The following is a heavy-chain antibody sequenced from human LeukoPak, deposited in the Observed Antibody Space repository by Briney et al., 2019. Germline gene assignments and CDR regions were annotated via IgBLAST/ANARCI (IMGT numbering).Heavy chain of an antibody. CDR3: AREGGGASSTSSNWFDP. CDR1: GGSISSYY. Sequence: SETLSLTCTVSGGSISSYYWSWIRQPAGKGLEWIGRIYTSGSTNYNPSLKSRVTMSVDTSKNQFSLKLSSVTAADTAVYYCAREGGGASSTSSNWFDPWGQGTLVTVSS. V-gene: IGHV4-4*07. D-gene: IGHD2-2*01. CDR2: IYTSGST. J-gene: IGHJ5*02.